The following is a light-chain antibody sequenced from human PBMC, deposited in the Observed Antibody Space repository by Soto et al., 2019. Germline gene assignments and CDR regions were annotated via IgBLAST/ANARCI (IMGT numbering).Light chain of an antibody. V-gene: IGLV2-11*01. CDR1: TSDVGAYDY. CDR3: CSYTGRLWL. Sequence: QSVLTQPRSVSGSPGQSVTISCTGTTSDVGAYDYVSWYQQHPGKAPKFLIYNVNERPSGVPDRFSASKSGNTASLTISGLQADDEAHYYCCSYTGRLWLFGGGTQLTVL. J-gene: IGLJ3*02. CDR2: NVN.